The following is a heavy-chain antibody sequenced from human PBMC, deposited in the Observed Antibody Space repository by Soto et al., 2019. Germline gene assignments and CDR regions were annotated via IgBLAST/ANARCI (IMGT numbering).Heavy chain of an antibody. CDR3: ARQGSYNWNPDYYFDY. Sequence: SETLSLTCTVSGGSISSYYWSWIRQPPGKGLEWIGYVYYSGSTYYNPSLKSRVTISVDTSKNQFSLKLSSVTAADTAVYYCARQGSYNWNPDYYFDYWGQGTLVTVSS. CDR1: GGSISSYY. J-gene: IGHJ4*02. CDR2: VYYSGST. D-gene: IGHD1-20*01. V-gene: IGHV4-59*04.